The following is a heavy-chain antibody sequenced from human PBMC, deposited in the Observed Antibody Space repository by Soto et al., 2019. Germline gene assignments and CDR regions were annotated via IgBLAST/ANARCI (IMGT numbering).Heavy chain of an antibody. CDR2: INSDGSST. CDR1: GFTFSTYW. D-gene: IGHD4-4*01. CDR3: TRDLRDAYSRYFDY. Sequence: GGSLRLSCVASGFTFSTYWMHWVRQAPGKGLVWVSRINSDGSSTNFADSVKGRFTISRDNAKNTPYLQMNSLRAEDTAVYYCTRDLRDAYSRYFDYWGQGALVTVSS. J-gene: IGHJ4*02. V-gene: IGHV3-74*01.